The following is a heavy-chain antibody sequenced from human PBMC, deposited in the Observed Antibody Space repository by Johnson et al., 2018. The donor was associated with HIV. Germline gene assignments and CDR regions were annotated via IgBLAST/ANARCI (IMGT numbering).Heavy chain of an antibody. CDR3: ARDIIAAAGISAFDI. D-gene: IGHD6-13*01. J-gene: IGHJ3*02. CDR1: GYIFRNYW. V-gene: IGHV3-74*01. Sequence: VQLVESGGGLVQPGGSLRLSCAGSGYIFRNYWMHWVRQAPGKGLVWVARIYSDGSRTSYADSVTGRFTISRDNAKNTLYLQMNSLRAEDTAVYYCARDIIAAAGISAFDIWGQGTMVIVSS. CDR2: IYSDGSRT.